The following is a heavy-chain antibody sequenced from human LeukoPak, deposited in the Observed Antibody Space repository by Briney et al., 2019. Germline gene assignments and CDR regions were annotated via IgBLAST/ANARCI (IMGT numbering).Heavy chain of an antibody. Sequence: SGPTLVNPTQTLTLTCTLSGFSLSTSGMCVSWIRKPPGKALGWLALIDWDDDKYYGTSLKTRPTISKDTSKNQVVLTMTNMDPVDTATYYCARIRSPPYYDILTGYSGWFDPWGQGTLVTVSS. CDR3: ARIRSPPYYDILTGYSGWFDP. CDR2: IDWDDDK. D-gene: IGHD3-9*01. CDR1: GFSLSTSGMC. V-gene: IGHV2-70*01. J-gene: IGHJ5*02.